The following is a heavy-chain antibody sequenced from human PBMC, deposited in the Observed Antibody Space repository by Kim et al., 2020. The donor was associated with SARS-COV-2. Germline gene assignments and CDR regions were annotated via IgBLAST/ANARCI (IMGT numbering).Heavy chain of an antibody. V-gene: IGHV3-53*01. CDR2: IFTGGAT. J-gene: IGHJ4*02. CDR1: GFTVSSNH. CDR3: ARASGYNPGFFDY. Sequence: GWSLRLSCAASGFTVSSNHMSWVRQAPGKGLEWVSAIFTGGATYYADSVKGRFTIFRDNSKNTLSLQMNSLRAEDAAVYYCARASGYNPGFFDYWGQGTLVTVSS. D-gene: IGHD5-12*01.